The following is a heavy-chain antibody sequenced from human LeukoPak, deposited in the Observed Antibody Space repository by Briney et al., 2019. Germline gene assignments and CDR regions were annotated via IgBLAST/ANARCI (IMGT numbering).Heavy chain of an antibody. CDR1: GFTFDDYA. CDR3: AKDKNSGWSSNWFDP. CDR2: ISWNSGSI. J-gene: IGHJ5*02. D-gene: IGHD6-19*01. V-gene: IGHV3-9*01. Sequence: AGGSLRLSCAASGFTFDDYAMHWVRQAPGKGLEWVSGISWNSGSIGYADSVKGRFTISRDNAKNSLYLQMSSLRAEDTALYYCAKDKNSGWSSNWFDPWGQGTLVTVSS.